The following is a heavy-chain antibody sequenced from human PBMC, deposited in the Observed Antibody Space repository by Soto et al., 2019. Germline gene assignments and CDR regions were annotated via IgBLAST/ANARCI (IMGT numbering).Heavy chain of an antibody. CDR3: VKGVAVDDTRGS. CDR1: GFIFSSYG. D-gene: IGHD6-13*01. CDR2: ISSDGSGQ. Sequence: QVQMVESGGGVVQPGRSLRLSCAASGFIFSSYGMHWVRQARGKGLEWVATISSDGSGQYYTDSLKGRFTISRDNSKNTLYLQMSSLRSEDTAIYYCVKGVAVDDTRGSWGQGTLVPVSS. V-gene: IGHV3-30*18. J-gene: IGHJ5*02.